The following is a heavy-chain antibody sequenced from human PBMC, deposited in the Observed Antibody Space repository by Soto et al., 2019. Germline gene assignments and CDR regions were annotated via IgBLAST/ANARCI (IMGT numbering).Heavy chain of an antibody. Sequence: GESLKISCAASGFTFSSYAMSWVRQAPGKGLEWVSAISGSGGSTYYADSVKGRFTISRDNSKNTLYLQMNSLRAEDTAVYYCAKYISGGLDAFDIWGQGTMVTVSS. V-gene: IGHV3-23*01. D-gene: IGHD3-16*01. J-gene: IGHJ3*02. CDR2: ISGSGGST. CDR3: AKYISGGLDAFDI. CDR1: GFTFSSYA.